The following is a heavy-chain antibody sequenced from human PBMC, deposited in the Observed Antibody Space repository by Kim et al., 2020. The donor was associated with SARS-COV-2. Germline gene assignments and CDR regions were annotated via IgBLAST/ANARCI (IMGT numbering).Heavy chain of an antibody. Sequence: GGSLRLYCEASGFTLSSYGMHWVRQAPGKGLEWVAVISYDGSNKYYADSVKGRFTISRDNSKNTLYLQMNSLRAEDTAVYYRAKDGGVMVATYDLGRYGMDVWGQGTTVTVSS. CDR3: AKDGGVMVATYDLGRYGMDV. J-gene: IGHJ6*02. D-gene: IGHD3-16*01. V-gene: IGHV3-30*18. CDR1: GFTLSSYG. CDR2: ISYDGSNK.